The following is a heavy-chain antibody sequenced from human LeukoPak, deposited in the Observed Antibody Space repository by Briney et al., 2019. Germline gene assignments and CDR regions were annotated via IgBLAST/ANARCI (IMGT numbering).Heavy chain of an antibody. CDR3: ARGHSYGHDY. CDR2: INPNNDGA. Sequence: ASVEVSCKASGDAFSGYYMHWVRQAPGQGLEWMGRINPNNDGASYAQKFQGRVTMTRDTSISTAYMELSRLTSDDTAVYYCARGHSYGHDYWGQGTLVTVSS. V-gene: IGHV1-2*06. J-gene: IGHJ4*02. D-gene: IGHD5-18*01. CDR1: GDAFSGYY.